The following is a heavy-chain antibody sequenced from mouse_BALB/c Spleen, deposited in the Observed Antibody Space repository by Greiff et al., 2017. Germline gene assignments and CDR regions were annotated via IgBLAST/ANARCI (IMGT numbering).Heavy chain of an antibody. CDR1: GFSLTSYG. Sequence: VKVVESGPGLVAPSQSLSITCTVSGFSLTSYGVHWVRQPPGKGLEWLGVIWAGGSTNYNSALMSRLSISKDNSKSQVFLKMNSLQTDDTAMYYCARDMSSGYFYAMDYWGQGTSVTVSS. CDR2: IWAGGST. D-gene: IGHD3-1*01. V-gene: IGHV2-9*02. CDR3: ARDMSSGYFYAMDY. J-gene: IGHJ4*01.